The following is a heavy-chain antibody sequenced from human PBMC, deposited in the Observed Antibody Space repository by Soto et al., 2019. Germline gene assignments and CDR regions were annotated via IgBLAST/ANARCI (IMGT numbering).Heavy chain of an antibody. CDR2: IIPIFGTA. CDR3: ARTRFKVGYCSSTSCQRLDY. D-gene: IGHD2-2*01. CDR1: GSTFNSYA. J-gene: IGHJ4*02. V-gene: IGHV1-69*13. Sequence: SVKVSCKASGSTFNSYAISWVRQAPGQGLEWMGGIIPIFGTANYAQKFQGRVTITADESTSTAYMELSSLRSEDTAVYYCARTRFKVGYCSSTSCQRLDYWGQGTLVTVSS.